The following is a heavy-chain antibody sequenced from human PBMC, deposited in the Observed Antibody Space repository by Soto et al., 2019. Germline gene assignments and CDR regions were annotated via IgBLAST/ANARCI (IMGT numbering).Heavy chain of an antibody. J-gene: IGHJ3*02. CDR1: GFTVSSNY. D-gene: IGHD6-19*01. Sequence: EVQLVESGGGLIQPGGSLRLSCAASGFTVSSNYMSWVRQAPGKGLEWVSVIYSGGSTDYADCVKGRFTIYRDNTKNTQYLQLDSLSAENRAVYYCARTYTRKVKWLPHSALPQRALDIWGEGTMVTVSS. CDR2: IYSGGST. V-gene: IGHV3-53*01. CDR3: ARTYTRKVKWLPHSALPQRALDI.